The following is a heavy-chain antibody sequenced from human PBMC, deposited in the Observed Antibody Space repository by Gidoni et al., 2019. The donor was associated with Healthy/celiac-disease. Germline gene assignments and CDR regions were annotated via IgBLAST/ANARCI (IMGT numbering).Heavy chain of an antibody. Sequence: QVQLQQSGPGLVKPSQTLSLTCAISGDSVSSNSAAWNWIRQSPSRGREWLGRTYYRSKWYNDYAVSVKSRITINPDTSKNQFSLQLNSVTPEDTAVYYCAREGYYYDSSGPAPFDYWGQGTLVTVSS. D-gene: IGHD3-22*01. J-gene: IGHJ4*02. CDR1: GDSVSSNSAA. CDR3: AREGYYYDSSGPAPFDY. CDR2: TYYRSKWYN. V-gene: IGHV6-1*01.